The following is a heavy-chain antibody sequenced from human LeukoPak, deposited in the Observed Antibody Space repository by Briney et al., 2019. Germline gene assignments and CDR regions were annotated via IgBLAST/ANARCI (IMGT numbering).Heavy chain of an antibody. V-gene: IGHV4-59*11. Sequence: SETLSLTCTVPGGSISSHYWSWIRQPPGKGLEWIGYIYYNGSTNYNPSLKSRVTISVDTSKNQFSLKLSSVTAADTAVYYCARSDSSGYFDWFDPWGQGTLVTVSS. D-gene: IGHD3-22*01. CDR3: ARSDSSGYFDWFDP. CDR2: IYYNGST. J-gene: IGHJ5*02. CDR1: GGSISSHY.